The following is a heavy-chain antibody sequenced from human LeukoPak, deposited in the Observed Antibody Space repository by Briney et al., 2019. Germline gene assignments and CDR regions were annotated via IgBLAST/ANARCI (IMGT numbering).Heavy chain of an antibody. V-gene: IGHV3-21*01. CDR1: GFTFDSFS. D-gene: IGHD1-26*01. J-gene: IGHJ4*02. Sequence: GGSLRLSCAASGFTFDSFSINWVRQAPGKGLEWVASISSSTTYIYCAGSVKGRFTISRDNAKNLVYLEMNSLRAEDTAVYYCARVPGEMGATLAYLDYWGQGTLVIVSS. CDR2: ISSSTTYI. CDR3: ARVPGEMGATLAYLDY.